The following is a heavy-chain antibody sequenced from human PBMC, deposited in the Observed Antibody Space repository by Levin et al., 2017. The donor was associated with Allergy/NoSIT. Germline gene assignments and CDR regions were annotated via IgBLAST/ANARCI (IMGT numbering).Heavy chain of an antibody. V-gene: IGHV3-7*04. CDR2: IKQDGSEK. CDR1: GFTFSSYW. CDR3: AREMAYFDWLLSDAFDI. J-gene: IGHJ3*02. Sequence: GGSLRLSCAASGFTFSSYWMSWVRQAPGKGLEWVANIKQDGSEKYYVDSVKGRFTISRDNAKNSLYLQMNSLRAEDTAVYYCAREMAYFDWLLSDAFDIWGQGTMVTVSS. D-gene: IGHD3-9*01.